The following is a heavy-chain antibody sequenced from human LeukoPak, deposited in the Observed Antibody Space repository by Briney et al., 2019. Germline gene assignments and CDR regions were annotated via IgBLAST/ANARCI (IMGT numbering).Heavy chain of an antibody. V-gene: IGHV1-18*01. CDR1: GYTLTELS. J-gene: IGHJ4*02. Sequence: ASVKVSCKVSGYTLTELSMHWVRQAPGQGLEWMGWISAYNGNTNYAQKLQGRVTMTTDTSTSTAYMELRSLRSDDTAVYYCARDPFPSSSPVDYWGQGTLVTVSS. D-gene: IGHD6-13*01. CDR2: ISAYNGNT. CDR3: ARDPFPSSSPVDY.